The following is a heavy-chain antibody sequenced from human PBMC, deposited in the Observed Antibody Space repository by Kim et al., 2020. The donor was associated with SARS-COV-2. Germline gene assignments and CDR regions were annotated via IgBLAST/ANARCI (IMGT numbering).Heavy chain of an antibody. CDR1: GGSIGTSY. Sequence: SETLSLTCTVSGGSIGTSYCSWMRQPPGKGLELIGYINYSGNTNYNSSLRGRVTISLDTSKNQFSLKLTSVTTADTAIYYCARGQSTWNPWGQGNLVTVSS. J-gene: IGHJ5*02. CDR2: INYSGNT. V-gene: IGHV4-59*12. D-gene: IGHD1-1*01. CDR3: ARGQSTWNP.